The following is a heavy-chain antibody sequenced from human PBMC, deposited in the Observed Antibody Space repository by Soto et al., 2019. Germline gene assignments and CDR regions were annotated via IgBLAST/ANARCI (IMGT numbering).Heavy chain of an antibody. CDR2: ISPYNGKT. V-gene: IGHV1-18*01. CDR1: GYTFTNYG. CDR3: ERDIYGGHCCDAFDI. D-gene: IGHD2-21*02. J-gene: IGHJ3*02. Sequence: QAQLVQSGAEVKKPGASVNISCKASGYTFTNYGFIWVRQAPGHGLEWVGWISPYNGKTEYAQNPHGRVTMTRAKHTRTAYMELRRLRSDDTAVYYCERDIYGGHCCDAFDIWGPGTMVTVSS.